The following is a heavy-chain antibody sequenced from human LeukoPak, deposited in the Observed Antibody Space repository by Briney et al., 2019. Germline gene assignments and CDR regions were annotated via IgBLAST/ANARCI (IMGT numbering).Heavy chain of an antibody. J-gene: IGHJ4*02. D-gene: IGHD5-12*01. CDR2: MNPNSGST. CDR1: GYTFTSYD. CDR3: ARVGYSGYDQH. V-gene: IGHV1-8*01. Sequence: ASVKVSCKASGYTFTSYDINWVRQATGQGGEGMGWMNPNSGSTGYAQKFQGRVTMTRNTSISTAYMELSSLRSADTAVYYCARVGYSGYDQHWGQGTLVTVSS.